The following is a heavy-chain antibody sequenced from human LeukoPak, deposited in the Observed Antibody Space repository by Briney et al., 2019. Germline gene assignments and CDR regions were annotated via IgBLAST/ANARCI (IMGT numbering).Heavy chain of an antibody. J-gene: IGHJ5*02. Sequence: GGSLRLSCAASGFTFSSYSMNWVRQAPGKGLEWVSYISSSSSTIYYADSVKGRFTISRDNSKNTLYLQMNSLRAEDTAVYYCVKEAVAGGQPWGQGTLVTVSS. CDR2: ISSSSSTI. V-gene: IGHV3-48*01. CDR1: GFTFSSYS. D-gene: IGHD6-19*01. CDR3: VKEAVAGGQP.